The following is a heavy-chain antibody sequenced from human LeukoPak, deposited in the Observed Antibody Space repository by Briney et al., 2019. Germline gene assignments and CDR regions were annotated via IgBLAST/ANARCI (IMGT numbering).Heavy chain of an antibody. J-gene: IGHJ4*02. D-gene: IGHD3-22*01. CDR1: GGSIVSYH. CDR3: SRREDSGTSGYYGL. CDR2: IHYSGFT. Sequence: SETLSLTCTVSGGSIVSYHWSWIRQPPGKGLEWIGYIHYSGFTNYNPSLKSRVTISVDTSKNQLSLKLSSVTAADAAVDYCSRREDSGTSGYYGLWGQGTLVTVSS. V-gene: IGHV4-59*08.